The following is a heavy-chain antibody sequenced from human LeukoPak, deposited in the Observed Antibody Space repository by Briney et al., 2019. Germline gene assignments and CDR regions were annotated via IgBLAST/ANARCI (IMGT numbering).Heavy chain of an antibody. D-gene: IGHD6-25*01. CDR1: SYTFTSYG. CDR3: ARDAGITAPTPGY. CDR2: ISAYNGNP. V-gene: IGHV1-18*01. Sequence: GASLKVSFKASSYTFTSYGISWVRQAPGQGLEWMGWISAYNGNPNHAHHLQGRVTMTTDTSTSTAYMEVRSLRSDDTAVYYCARDAGITAPTPGYWGQGNLVTVSS. J-gene: IGHJ4*02.